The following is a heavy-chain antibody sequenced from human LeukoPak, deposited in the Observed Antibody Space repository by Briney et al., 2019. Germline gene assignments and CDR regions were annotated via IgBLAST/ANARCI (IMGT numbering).Heavy chain of an antibody. CDR1: GFTFSIYG. D-gene: IGHD3-22*01. V-gene: IGHV3-23*01. Sequence: GGPLRLSCAVSGFTFSIYGMSWVRQAPGKGLEWVSAISDSGDSTYYADSVKGRFTISRDNSKNTLYLQMNSLRAEDTAVYYCAVHNSGFCYWGQGTQVTVSS. CDR2: ISDSGDST. CDR3: AVHNSGFCY. J-gene: IGHJ4*02.